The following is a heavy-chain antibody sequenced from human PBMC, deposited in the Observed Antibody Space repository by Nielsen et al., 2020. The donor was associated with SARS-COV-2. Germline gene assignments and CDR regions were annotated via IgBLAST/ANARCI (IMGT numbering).Heavy chain of an antibody. CDR1: GYTFTTYG. V-gene: IGHV1-18*01. D-gene: IGHD4-23*01. J-gene: IGHJ4*02. CDR3: ARGTVVTLFDY. Sequence: ASVKVSCKASGYTFTTYGFSWVRQAPGQGLEWMGWISAYNGNTDYAQKFQGRITMTTDTSTSTAYMELRSLRSDDTAVYYCARGTVVTLFDYWGQGTLVTVSS. CDR2: ISAYNGNT.